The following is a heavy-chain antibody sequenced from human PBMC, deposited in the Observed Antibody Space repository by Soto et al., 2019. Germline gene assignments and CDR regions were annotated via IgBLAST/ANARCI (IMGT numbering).Heavy chain of an antibody. CDR2: ISAYNGNT. CDR3: ARVDRMSYDFSSGYSPTHFDP. CDR1: GYTFTSYG. J-gene: IGHJ5*02. D-gene: IGHD3-3*01. Sequence: ASVKVSCKASGYTFTSYGISWVRQAPGQGLEWMGWISAYNGNTNYAQKLQGRVTMTTDTSTSTAYMELRSLRSDDTAVYYCARVDRMSYDFSSGYSPTHFDPWGQGTLVTVSS. V-gene: IGHV1-18*04.